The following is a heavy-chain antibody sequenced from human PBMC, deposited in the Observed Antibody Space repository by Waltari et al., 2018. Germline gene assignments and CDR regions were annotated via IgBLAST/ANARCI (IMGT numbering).Heavy chain of an antibody. V-gene: IGHV3-21*01. CDR2: ISSSSSYI. D-gene: IGHD6-19*01. CDR1: GFTFRSYS. J-gene: IGHJ6*02. CDR3: ARDDGQWLTKGGGMDV. Sequence: EVQLVESGGGLVRPGGSLRLSCAASGFTFRSYSMNWVRQAPGKGLEWVSSISSSSSYIYYADSVKGRFTISRDNAKNSLYLQMNSLRAEDTAVYYCARDDGQWLTKGGGMDVWGQGTTVTVSS.